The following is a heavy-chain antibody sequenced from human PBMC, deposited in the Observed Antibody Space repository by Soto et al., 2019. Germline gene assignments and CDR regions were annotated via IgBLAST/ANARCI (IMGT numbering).Heavy chain of an antibody. V-gene: IGHV3-74*01. D-gene: IGHD2-15*01. CDR2: TNSDGSST. Sequence: GGSLRLSCAASGFTFSSYWMHWVRQASGKGLVWVSRTNSDGSSTSYADSVKGRFTISRDNAKNTLYLQMNSLRAEDTAVYYCVRGLNAYCSGGSCYSMGYWGQGTLVTVSS. J-gene: IGHJ4*02. CDR1: GFTFSSYW. CDR3: VRGLNAYCSGGSCYSMGY.